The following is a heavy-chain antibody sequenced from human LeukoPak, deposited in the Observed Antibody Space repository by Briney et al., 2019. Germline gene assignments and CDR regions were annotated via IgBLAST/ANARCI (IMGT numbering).Heavy chain of an antibody. Sequence: GGSLRLSCAASGFTFSDYAIHWVRQAPGKGLEGVAVISYDGSNKFYADSVKGRFTISRDNSNNTLCLQMNSLRAEDTAVYYCAREGGSFSFDYWGQGTLVTVSS. CDR3: AREGGSFSFDY. CDR1: GFTFSDYA. V-gene: IGHV3-30*04. D-gene: IGHD6-6*01. J-gene: IGHJ4*02. CDR2: ISYDGSNK.